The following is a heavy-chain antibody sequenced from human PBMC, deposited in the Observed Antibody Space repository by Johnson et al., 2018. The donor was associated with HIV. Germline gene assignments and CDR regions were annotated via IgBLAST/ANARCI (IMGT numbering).Heavy chain of an antibody. D-gene: IGHD1-26*01. CDR3: QGDSGSYHGNDAFDI. Sequence: VQLVESGGGLVQPGRSLRLSCAASGFTFDDYGMSWVRQAPGKGLEWVSGINWNGGSTGYADSVKGRFTISRDNAKNSLYLQMNSLRAEDTALYYCQGDSGSYHGNDAFDIWGQGTMVTVSS. V-gene: IGHV3-20*04. CDR2: INWNGGST. J-gene: IGHJ3*02. CDR1: GFTFDDYG.